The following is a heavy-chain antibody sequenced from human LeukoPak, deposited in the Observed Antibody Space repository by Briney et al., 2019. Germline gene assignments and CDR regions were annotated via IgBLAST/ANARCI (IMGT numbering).Heavy chain of an antibody. V-gene: IGHV3-9*01. CDR1: AFTFDDYA. CDR2: ISWNSGSI. D-gene: IGHD3-10*01. J-gene: IGHJ4*02. Sequence: GGSLRLSCAASAFTFDDYAMHWVRQAPGKGLEWVSGISWNSGSIGYADSVKGRFTVSRDNAKNSLYLQINNLRDDDTAVYYCVRDSLLWFGEIDYWGQGTLVSVSS. CDR3: VRDSLLWFGEIDY.